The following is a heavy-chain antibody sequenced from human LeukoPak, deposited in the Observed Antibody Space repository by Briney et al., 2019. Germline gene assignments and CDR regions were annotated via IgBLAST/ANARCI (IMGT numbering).Heavy chain of an antibody. CDR1: GGSISSGSYY. V-gene: IGHV4-61*02. D-gene: IGHD2-15*01. CDR3: AREAGYCSGGSCYARYYFDY. Sequence: SETLSLTCTVSGGSISSGSYYWSWIRQPAGKGLEWIGRIYTSGSTNYNPSLKIRVLISVDTSKNQFSLKLSSVTAADTAVYYCAREAGYCSGGSCYARYYFDYWGQGTLVTVSS. CDR2: IYTSGST. J-gene: IGHJ4*02.